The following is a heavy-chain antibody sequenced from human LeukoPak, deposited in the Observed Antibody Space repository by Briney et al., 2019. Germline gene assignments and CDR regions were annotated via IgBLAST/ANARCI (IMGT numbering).Heavy chain of an antibody. CDR2: IYTSGST. CDR1: GGSISSSSYY. D-gene: IGHD3-3*01. V-gene: IGHV4-61*02. Sequence: SETLSLTCTVSGGSISSSSYYWGWIRQPAGKGLEWIGRIYTSGSTNYNPSLKSRVTMSVDTSKNQFSLKLSSVTAADTAVYYCARLPGYDFWSGVLPGSAYYYYYGMDVWGQGTTVTVSS. CDR3: ARLPGYDFWSGVLPGSAYYYYYGMDV. J-gene: IGHJ6*02.